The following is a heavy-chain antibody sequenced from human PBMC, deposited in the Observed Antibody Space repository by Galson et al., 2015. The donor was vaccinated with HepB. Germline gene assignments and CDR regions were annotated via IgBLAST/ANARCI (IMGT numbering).Heavy chain of an antibody. Sequence: SLRLSCAASGFTFSSYAMNWVRQAPGKGLEWISAISGSDDSTYYADSVKGRFTISRDNSKNSLYLQMNSLRAEDTAVYYCATDLAPSYSSGWLDAFDIWGQGTMVTVSS. J-gene: IGHJ3*02. CDR2: ISGSDDST. V-gene: IGHV3-23*01. D-gene: IGHD6-19*01. CDR1: GFTFSSYA. CDR3: ATDLAPSYSSGWLDAFDI.